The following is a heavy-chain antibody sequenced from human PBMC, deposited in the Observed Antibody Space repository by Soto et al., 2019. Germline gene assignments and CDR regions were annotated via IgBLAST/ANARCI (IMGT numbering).Heavy chain of an antibody. CDR1: GGTFSSYA. D-gene: IGHD3-22*01. Sequence: ASVKVSCKASGGTFSSYAISWVRQAPGQGLEWMGGIIPIFGTANYAQKFQGRVTITADESTSTAYMELSSLRSEDTAVYYCARHYYDSSGYGYYYYGMDVWGQGTTVTVSS. J-gene: IGHJ6*02. V-gene: IGHV1-69*13. CDR3: ARHYYDSSGYGYYYYGMDV. CDR2: IIPIFGTA.